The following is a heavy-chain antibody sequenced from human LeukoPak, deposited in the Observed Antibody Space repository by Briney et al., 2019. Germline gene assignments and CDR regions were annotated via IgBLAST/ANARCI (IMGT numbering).Heavy chain of an antibody. Sequence: PGGSLRLSCAASGFTFSSYEMNWVRQAPGKGLEWVSYISSSGSATYYADSVRGRFTVSRDNAKNSLSLQMNSLRAEDTAVYYCARVRAAYYYGMDVWGQGTTVTVSS. J-gene: IGHJ6*02. CDR1: GFTFSSYE. CDR3: ARVRAAYYYGMDV. V-gene: IGHV3-48*03. CDR2: ISSSGSAT.